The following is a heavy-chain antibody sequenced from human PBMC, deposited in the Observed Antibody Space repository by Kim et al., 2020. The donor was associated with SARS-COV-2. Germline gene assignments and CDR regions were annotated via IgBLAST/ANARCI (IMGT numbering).Heavy chain of an antibody. CDR2: ISAYNGNT. V-gene: IGHV1-18*01. CDR3: ARDRSEWIQLWPNLDY. J-gene: IGHJ4*02. CDR1: GYTFTSYG. D-gene: IGHD5-18*01. Sequence: ASVKVSCKASGYTFTSYGISWVRQAPGQGLEWMGWISAYNGNTNYAQKLQGRVTMTTDTSTSTAYMELRSLRSDDTAVYYCARDRSEWIQLWPNLDYWGQGTLVTVSS.